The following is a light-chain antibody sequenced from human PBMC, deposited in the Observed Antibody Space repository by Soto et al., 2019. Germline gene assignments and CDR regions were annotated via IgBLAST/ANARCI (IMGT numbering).Light chain of an antibody. CDR2: GAS. Sequence: EVVLTHSPSTLSVSPGERATFSCRASQNIATNLAWYQQKPGQAPSLLIYGASNRVTGIPARFSAGGSGTEFTLTISSLQSEDFGVYYCQQYNFWPYTFGQGTKLEIK. J-gene: IGKJ2*01. CDR1: QNIATN. CDR3: QQYNFWPYT. V-gene: IGKV3-15*01.